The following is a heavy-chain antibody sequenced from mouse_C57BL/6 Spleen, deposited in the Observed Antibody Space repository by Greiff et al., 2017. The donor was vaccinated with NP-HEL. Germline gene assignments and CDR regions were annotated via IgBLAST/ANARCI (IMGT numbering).Heavy chain of an antibody. CDR1: GFTFSDYG. J-gene: IGHJ4*01. D-gene: IGHD1-1*01. CDR2: ISSGSSTI. Sequence: EVHLVESGGGLVKPGGSLKLSCAASGFTFSDYGLHWVRQAPEKGLEWVAYISSGSSTIYYADTVKGRFTLSRDNAKKTLFLQMTSLRSEDTAMYYCALTTVVAPLAMDYWGQGTSVTVSS. V-gene: IGHV5-17*01. CDR3: ALTTVVAPLAMDY.